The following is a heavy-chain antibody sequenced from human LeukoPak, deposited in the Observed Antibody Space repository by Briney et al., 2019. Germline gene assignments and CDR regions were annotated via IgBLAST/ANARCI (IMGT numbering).Heavy chain of an antibody. Sequence: GASLRLSCVASGFTFSNYAMSWVRQAPGKGLEWVSAITGSGGITYYADSVKGRFTISRDNSKNTIYLQMNSLRAEDTAVYYCAKGGDYDVLTGYYDPDYWGQGTLVTVSS. D-gene: IGHD3-9*01. CDR2: ITGSGGIT. CDR1: GFTFSNYA. J-gene: IGHJ4*02. V-gene: IGHV3-23*01. CDR3: AKGGDYDVLTGYYDPDY.